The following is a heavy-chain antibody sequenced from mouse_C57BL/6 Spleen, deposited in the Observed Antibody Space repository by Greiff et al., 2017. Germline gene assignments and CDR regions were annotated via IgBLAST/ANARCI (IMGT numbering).Heavy chain of an antibody. CDR3: ARRRGDYAMDY. J-gene: IGHJ4*01. V-gene: IGHV1-53*01. CDR1: GYTFTSYW. CDR2: INPSNGGT. Sequence: QVHVKQPGTELVKPGASVKLSCKASGYTFTSYWMHWVKQRPGQGLEWIGNINPSNGGTNYNEKFKSKATLTVDKSSSTAYMQLSSLTSEDSAVYYCARRRGDYAMDYWGQGTSVTVSS.